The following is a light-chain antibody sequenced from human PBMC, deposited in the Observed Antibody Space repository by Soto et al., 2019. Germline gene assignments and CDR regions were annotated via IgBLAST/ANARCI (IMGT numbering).Light chain of an antibody. CDR2: GAF. CDR1: QSVSSNY. Sequence: EVVMRQSPATLSVSPGEGATLSCRASQSVSSNYLAWYQQKPGQAPRLLIYGAFSRAAGIPDRFSGSGSGTDFTLTISRLEPEDFAVYHCQQYGGSPRTFGQGTKVDIK. J-gene: IGKJ1*01. CDR3: QQYGGSPRT. V-gene: IGKV3-20*01.